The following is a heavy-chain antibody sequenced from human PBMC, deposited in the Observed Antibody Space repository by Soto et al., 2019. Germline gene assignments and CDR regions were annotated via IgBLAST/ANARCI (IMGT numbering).Heavy chain of an antibody. J-gene: IGHJ4*02. CDR1: GYRFPNDW. V-gene: IGHV5-51*01. D-gene: IGHD2-15*01. CDR3: ASRDASSGTAYS. Sequence: GWALNISCKGSGYRFPNDWIAWVREMPGNGLEWMGIIYPGDSDTIYSPSFQGQVTISADKSISTAYLLWSNLKASDTAIYYCASRDASSGTAYSWGQGNVVTIS. CDR2: IYPGDSDT.